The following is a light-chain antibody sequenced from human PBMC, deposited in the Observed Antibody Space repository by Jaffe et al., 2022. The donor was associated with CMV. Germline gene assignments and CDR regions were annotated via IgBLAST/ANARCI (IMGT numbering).Light chain of an antibody. J-gene: IGKJ1*01. V-gene: IGKV1-39*01. CDR1: QNINSY. CDR3: QQGYNTPWT. Sequence: DIQMTQSPPSLSASVGDRVTITCRASQNINSYLNWYRQKPGEAPEVLIYLASSLQSGVASRFSGSGSGTDFTLTISSLRPEDFATYFCQQGYNTPWTFGQGTTVEVK. CDR2: LAS.